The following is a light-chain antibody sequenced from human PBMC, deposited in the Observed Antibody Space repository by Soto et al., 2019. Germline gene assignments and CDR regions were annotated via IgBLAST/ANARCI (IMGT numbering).Light chain of an antibody. CDR1: QSVTSN. CDR3: QQYDNWLT. V-gene: IGKV3-15*01. Sequence: EIVMTQSPATLSVSAGERATLSCRASQSVTSNLAWYQKKPGQAPRLLIYGASTRATGIPARFSGSGSGTDFTLTISSLQSEDFAIYYCQQYDNWLTFGQGTRVEIK. CDR2: GAS. J-gene: IGKJ1*01.